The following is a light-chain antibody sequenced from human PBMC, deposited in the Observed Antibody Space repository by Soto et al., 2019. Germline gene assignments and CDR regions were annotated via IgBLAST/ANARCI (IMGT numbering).Light chain of an antibody. Sequence: EIELTPSPGTRSLSPGERASLSCRASQSVSSSYLAWYQQKPGQAPRLLIYGASSRATGIPDRFSGSGSGTDFTLTISRLEPEDFAVYYCQQYGSSPVTFGQGTKVDIK. CDR2: GAS. V-gene: IGKV3-20*01. J-gene: IGKJ1*01. CDR3: QQYGSSPVT. CDR1: QSVSSSY.